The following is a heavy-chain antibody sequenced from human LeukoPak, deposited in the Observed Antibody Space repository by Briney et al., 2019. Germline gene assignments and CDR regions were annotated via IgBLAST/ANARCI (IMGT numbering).Heavy chain of an antibody. D-gene: IGHD3-22*01. CDR1: DGSISRFY. Sequence: SETLSLSCTVSDGSISRFYWNWIRQPPGKGLEWIGYIYSSGSTIYNPSLKSRVTMSVDTSKNQFSLKLTSVTAADTAVYYCARLRDSSGRGHYYFDSWGQGSLVTVSS. J-gene: IGHJ4*02. CDR2: IYSSGST. CDR3: ARLRDSSGRGHYYFDS. V-gene: IGHV4-4*09.